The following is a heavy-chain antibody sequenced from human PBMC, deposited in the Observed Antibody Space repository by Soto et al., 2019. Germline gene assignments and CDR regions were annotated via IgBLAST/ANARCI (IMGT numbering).Heavy chain of an antibody. V-gene: IGHV3-33*01. Sequence: PGGSLRLSCAASGFTFSSYGMHWVRQAPGKGLEWVAVIWYDGSNKYYADSVKGRFTISRDNSKNTLYLQMNSLRAEDTAVYYCARDLRGIAVARASYYFDYWGQGTLVTVSS. D-gene: IGHD6-19*01. CDR2: IWYDGSNK. J-gene: IGHJ4*02. CDR1: GFTFSSYG. CDR3: ARDLRGIAVARASYYFDY.